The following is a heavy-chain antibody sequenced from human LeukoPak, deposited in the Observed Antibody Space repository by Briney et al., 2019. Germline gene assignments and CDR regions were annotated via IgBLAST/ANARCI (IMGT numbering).Heavy chain of an antibody. CDR1: RFTFSDYY. CDR2: ISSSGSTI. D-gene: IGHD2-15*01. CDR3: ARTIGYCSGGSCYPEYFQH. V-gene: IGHV3-11*04. J-gene: IGHJ1*01. Sequence: GGSLRLSCAAYRFTFSDYYMSWIRQAPGQGLEWVSYISSSGSTIYYADSVKGRFTISRDNAKNSLYLQMNSLRAEDTAVYYCARTIGYCSGGSCYPEYFQHWGQGTLVTVSS.